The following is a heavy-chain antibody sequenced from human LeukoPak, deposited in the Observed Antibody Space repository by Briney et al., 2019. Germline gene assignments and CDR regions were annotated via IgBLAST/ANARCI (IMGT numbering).Heavy chain of an antibody. V-gene: IGHV3-21*01. D-gene: IGHD2-2*01. CDR1: GFTFSSYS. CDR2: ISSYSDFI. CDR3: ARGGAQLPPNWFDP. Sequence: PGGSLRLSCAASGFTFSSYSIHWVRQAPGKGLEWVSSISSYSDFIYYADSGKGRFTISRDNAKNSLYLQMNSLRAEDTAVYYCARGGAQLPPNWFDPWGQGTLVTVSS. J-gene: IGHJ5*02.